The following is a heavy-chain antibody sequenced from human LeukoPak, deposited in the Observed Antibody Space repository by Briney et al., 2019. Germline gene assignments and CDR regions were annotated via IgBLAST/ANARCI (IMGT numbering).Heavy chain of an antibody. CDR3: ARDPTPLGYCSGGSCSV. D-gene: IGHD2-15*01. CDR2: IYTSEST. CDR1: GRSISRGSYY. J-gene: IGHJ4*02. Sequence: SQTLSLTSTASGRSISRGSYYWSWIRQPAGKGLEWIWRIYTSESTNYNPSLKSRVTISVDTSKNQFSLKLSSVTAADTAVYYCARDPTPLGYCSGGSCSVRGQGTLVTVSS. V-gene: IGHV4-61*02.